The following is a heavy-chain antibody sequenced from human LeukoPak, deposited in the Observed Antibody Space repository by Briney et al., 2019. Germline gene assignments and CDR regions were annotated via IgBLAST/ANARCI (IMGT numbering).Heavy chain of an antibody. Sequence: PGGSLRLSCAASGFTFSSYAMSWVRQAPGKGLEWVSAISGSGGSTYYADSLKGRFTISRDNSKNTLYLQMNSLRAADTAVYYCAKRYSSSWRHFDYWGQGTLVTVSS. CDR3: AKRYSSSWRHFDY. D-gene: IGHD6-13*01. V-gene: IGHV3-23*01. J-gene: IGHJ4*02. CDR2: ISGSGGST. CDR1: GFTFSSYA.